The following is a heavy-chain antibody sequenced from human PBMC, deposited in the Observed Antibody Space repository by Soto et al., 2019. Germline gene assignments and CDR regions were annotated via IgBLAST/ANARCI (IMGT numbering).Heavy chain of an antibody. CDR1: GYTFTSYY. D-gene: IGHD4-4*01. J-gene: IGHJ6*03. CDR3: AKDTGAGRPNYYYYYMDV. CDR2: INPSGGST. V-gene: IGHV1-46*03. Sequence: ASVKVSCKASGYTFTSYYMHWVRQAPGQGIEWMGIINPSGGSTSYAQKFQGRVTMTRDTSTSTVYMELSSLRSEDTAVYYCAKDTGAGRPNYYYYYMDVWGKGTTVTVSS.